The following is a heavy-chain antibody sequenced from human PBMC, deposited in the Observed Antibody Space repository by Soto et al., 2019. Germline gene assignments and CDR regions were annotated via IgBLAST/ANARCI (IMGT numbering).Heavy chain of an antibody. CDR1: GGSISSYY. CDR2: IYYSGST. V-gene: IGHV4-59*01. J-gene: IGHJ6*03. D-gene: IGHD3-3*01. Sequence: SETLSLTCTVSGGSISSYYWSWIRQPPGKGLEWIGYIYYSGSTNYNPSLKSQVTISVDTSKNQFSLKLSSVTAADTAVFYFARVSYYDFWSQGYYYYMDVWGKGTTVTVSS. CDR3: ARVSYYDFWSQGYYYYMDV.